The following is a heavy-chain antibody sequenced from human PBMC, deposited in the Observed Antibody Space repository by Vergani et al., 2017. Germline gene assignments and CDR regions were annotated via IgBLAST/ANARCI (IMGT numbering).Heavy chain of an antibody. CDR3: ARSRPYCTSGSCPAI. Sequence: QVPLQESGPGLVNPSETLSLTCSVSGGSITNYYWSWIRQPAGKGPEWIGHIHTGGSTELNPSFKSRVSISVDTSKSQFSLKLNSVTVADTAVYYCARSRPYCTSGSCPAIWGQGTLVTVSS. J-gene: IGHJ4*02. D-gene: IGHD2-15*01. CDR1: GGSITNYY. V-gene: IGHV4-4*09. CDR2: IHTGGST.